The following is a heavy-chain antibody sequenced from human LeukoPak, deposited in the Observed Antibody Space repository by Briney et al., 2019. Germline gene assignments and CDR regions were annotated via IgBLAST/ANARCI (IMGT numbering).Heavy chain of an antibody. CDR1: GFTFSSYA. V-gene: IGHV3-23*01. J-gene: IGHJ4*02. CDR2: VSGSGGST. CDR3: AHGRGGVASVAMDY. D-gene: IGHD2-2*01. Sequence: GGSLRLSCAASGFTFSSYALTWVRQAPGKGLEWVSTVSGSGGSTYYTDSVKGRFTISRDNSKNTLYLQMNSLRAEDAALYYCAHGRGGVASVAMDYWGQGTLVTVSS.